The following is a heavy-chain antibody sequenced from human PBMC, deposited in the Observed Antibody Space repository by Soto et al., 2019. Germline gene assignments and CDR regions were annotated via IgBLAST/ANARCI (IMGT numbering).Heavy chain of an antibody. Sequence: PSETLSLTCTVSGGSISRYYWSWIRQPPVKGLEWIGYIYYSGSTNYNPSLKSRVTISVDTSKNQFSLKLSSVTAADTAVYYCARGGLAEPITGTSVHFDYWGQGTLVTVSS. J-gene: IGHJ4*02. CDR3: ARGGLAEPITGTSVHFDY. CDR1: GGSISRYY. V-gene: IGHV4-59*01. D-gene: IGHD1-7*01. CDR2: IYYSGST.